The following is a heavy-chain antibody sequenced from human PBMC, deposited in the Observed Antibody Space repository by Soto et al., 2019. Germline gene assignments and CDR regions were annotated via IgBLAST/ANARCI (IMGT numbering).Heavy chain of an antibody. CDR1: GFTFSSYE. D-gene: IGHD6-19*01. CDR2: ISSSGSTI. V-gene: IGHV3-48*03. J-gene: IGHJ3*02. CDR3: ARGGRGWHTLYGNDDAFDI. Sequence: GGSLRLSCAASGFTFSSYEMNWVRQAPGKGLEWVSYISSSGSTIYYADSVKGRFTISRDNAKNSLYLQMNSLRAEDTAVYYCARGGRGWHTLYGNDDAFDIWGQGTMVTVSS.